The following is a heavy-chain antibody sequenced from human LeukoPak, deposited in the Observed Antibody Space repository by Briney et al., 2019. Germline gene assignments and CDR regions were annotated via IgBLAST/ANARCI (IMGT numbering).Heavy chain of an antibody. CDR1: GGTFSSYA. D-gene: IGHD1-26*01. CDR3: ARVVNSGSYHGFDY. V-gene: IGHV1-69*13. J-gene: IGHJ4*02. Sequence: ASVKVSCKASGGTFSSYAISWVRQAPGQGLEWMGGIIPIFGTANYAQKFQGRVTITADESTSTAYMEPSSLRSEDTAVYYCARVVNSGSYHGFDYWGQGTLVTVSS. CDR2: IIPIFGTA.